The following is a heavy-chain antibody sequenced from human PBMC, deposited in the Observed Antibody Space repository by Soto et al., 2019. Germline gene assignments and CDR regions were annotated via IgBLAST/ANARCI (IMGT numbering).Heavy chain of an antibody. CDR1: GFTVSSNY. J-gene: IGHJ4*02. V-gene: IGHV3-66*01. D-gene: IGHD3-3*01. CDR2: IYSGGST. CDR3: ATSIFGVVPFDY. Sequence: EVQLVESGGGLAQPGGSPRLSCAASGFTVSSNYMSWVRQAPGKGLEWVSVIYSGGSTYYADSVKGRFTISRDNSKNTLYLQMNSLRAEDTAVYYCATSIFGVVPFDYWGQGTLVTVSS.